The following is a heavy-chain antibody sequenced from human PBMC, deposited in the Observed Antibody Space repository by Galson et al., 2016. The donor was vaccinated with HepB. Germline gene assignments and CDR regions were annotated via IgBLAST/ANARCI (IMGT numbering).Heavy chain of an antibody. V-gene: IGHV1-69*13. CDR1: GGTFSRYV. Sequence: SVKVSCKASGGTFSRYVINWMRQAPGQGLEWMGGIIPMFGTANYAQKFQGRVTISADESTSTATMELSSVRSEDTAVYYCARGGTHYDSSGYVPVYFYYYYGMDVWGQGTTVTVS. CDR3: ARGGTHYDSSGYVPVYFYYYYGMDV. CDR2: IIPMFGTA. J-gene: IGHJ6*02. D-gene: IGHD3-22*01.